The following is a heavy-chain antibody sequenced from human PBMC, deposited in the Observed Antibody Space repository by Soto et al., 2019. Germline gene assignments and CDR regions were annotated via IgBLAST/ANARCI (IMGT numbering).Heavy chain of an antibody. Sequence: QVQLVQSGAEVKKPGSSVKVSCKASGGTFSSYAISWVRQAPGQGLEWMGGIIPIFGTANYAQKFQGRVTITADESTSTAYMELSSLRSEDTAVYYCARRPGDYGSGSYHNVKEWWFDPWGQGTLVTVSS. CDR2: IIPIFGTA. V-gene: IGHV1-69*01. J-gene: IGHJ5*02. CDR3: ARRPGDYGSGSYHNVKEWWFDP. CDR1: GGTFSSYA. D-gene: IGHD3-10*01.